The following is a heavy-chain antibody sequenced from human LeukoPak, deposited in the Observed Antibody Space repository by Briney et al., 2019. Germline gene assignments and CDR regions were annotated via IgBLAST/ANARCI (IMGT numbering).Heavy chain of an antibody. CDR3: ARVVGDPDLLDYFDY. V-gene: IGHV3-11*01. Sequence: GGSLRLSCAASGFTFSDYYMSWIRQAPGKGLEWVSYISSSGSTIYYADSVKGRFTISRDNAKNSLYLQMNSLRAEDTAVYYCARVVGDPDLLDYFDYWAREPWSPSPQ. CDR1: GFTFSDYY. CDR2: ISSSGSTI. D-gene: IGHD1-26*01. J-gene: IGHJ4*02.